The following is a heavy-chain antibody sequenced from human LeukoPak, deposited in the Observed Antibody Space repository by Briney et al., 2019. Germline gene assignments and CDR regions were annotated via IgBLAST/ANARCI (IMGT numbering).Heavy chain of an antibody. D-gene: IGHD4-23*01. CDR3: ARVGDPQTLDY. V-gene: IGHV1-69*05. CDR1: GGTFSSYA. Sequence: ASVKVSCKASGGTFSSYAVSWVRQAPGQGLEWMGGIIPIFGTANYAQKFQGRVTITTDESTSTAYMELSSLRPEDTAVYYCARVGDPQTLDYWGQGTLVTVSS. CDR2: IIPIFGTA. J-gene: IGHJ4*02.